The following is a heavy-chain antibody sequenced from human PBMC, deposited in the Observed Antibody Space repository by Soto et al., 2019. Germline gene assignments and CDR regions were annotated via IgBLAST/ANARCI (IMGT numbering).Heavy chain of an antibody. CDR1: GGTFSSYA. CDR2: IIPIFGTA. CDR3: ARGKVRFREQYFDC. D-gene: IGHD3-10*01. V-gene: IGHV1-69*13. Sequence: GASVKVSCKASGGTFSSYAISWVRQAPGQGLEWMGGIIPIFGTANYAQKFQGRVTITADESTSTAYMELSSLRSEDTAVYYCARGKVRFREQYFDCWGQGTLVTVSS. J-gene: IGHJ4*02.